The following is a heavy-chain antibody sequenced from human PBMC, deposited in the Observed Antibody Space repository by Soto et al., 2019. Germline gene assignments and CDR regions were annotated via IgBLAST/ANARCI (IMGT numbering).Heavy chain of an antibody. CDR1: GGTFSSYA. V-gene: IGHV1-69*12. Sequence: QVQLVQSGAEVKKPGSSVKVSCKASGGTFSSYAISWVRQAPGQGLEWMGGIIPIFGTANYAQKFQGRVTITADESTSTVYMERSSLRSEDTAVYYCARVRLDGGKVYYFDYWGQGTLVTVSS. CDR3: ARVRLDGGKVYYFDY. CDR2: IIPIFGTA. J-gene: IGHJ4*02. D-gene: IGHD2-15*01.